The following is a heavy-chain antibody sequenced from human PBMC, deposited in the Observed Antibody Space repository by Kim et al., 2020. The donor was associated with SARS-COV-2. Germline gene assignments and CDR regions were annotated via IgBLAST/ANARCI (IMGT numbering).Heavy chain of an antibody. J-gene: IGHJ6*02. CDR3: ARHFRNSVRGEYGMDV. CDR1: GGSISSYY. D-gene: IGHD3-10*01. Sequence: SETLSLTCTVSGGSISSYYWSWIRQPPGKGLEWIGYIYYSGTTNSNPSLKSRVTISVDTSKNQFSLKLSSGTAADTAVYYCARHFRNSVRGEYGMDVLG. CDR2: IYYSGTT. V-gene: IGHV4-59*08.